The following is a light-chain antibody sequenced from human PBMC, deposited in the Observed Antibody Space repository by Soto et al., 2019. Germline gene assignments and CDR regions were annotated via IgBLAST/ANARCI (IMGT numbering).Light chain of an antibody. CDR1: QSVSSSY. CDR3: QQYGTPPGT. CDR2: GAS. V-gene: IGKV3-20*01. J-gene: IGKJ1*01. Sequence: EIVLTQSPGTLSLSPGERATLSCRASQSVSSSYLAWYQQKPGQAPRLLIYGASSRATGIPDRFSGSGSGTDFTLTISRLGPEDFAVYYCQQYGTPPGTFGQGTKVEIK.